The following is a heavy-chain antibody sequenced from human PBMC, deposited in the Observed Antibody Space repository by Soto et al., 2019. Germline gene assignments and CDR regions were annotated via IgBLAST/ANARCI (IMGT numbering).Heavy chain of an antibody. CDR3: AKRRRYFDWSNFDY. D-gene: IGHD3-9*01. V-gene: IGHV3-23*01. Sequence: GGSLRLSSAASGFTFSSYAMSWVRQAPGKGLEWVSAISGSGGSTYYADSVKGRFTISRDNSKNTLYLQMNSLRAEDTAVYYCAKRRRYFDWSNFDYWGQGTLVTVSS. J-gene: IGHJ4*02. CDR1: GFTFSSYA. CDR2: ISGSGGST.